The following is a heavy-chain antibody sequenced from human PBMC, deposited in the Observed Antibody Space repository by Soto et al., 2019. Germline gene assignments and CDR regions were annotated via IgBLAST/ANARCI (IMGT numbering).Heavy chain of an antibody. CDR1: GGSISNKRYY. CDR2: IHYSGST. V-gene: IGHV4-39*01. CDR3: ARHSNWQVDY. D-gene: IGHD1-1*01. Sequence: SETLSLTCLVSGGSISNKRYYWGWIRQPPGKGLEWIGSIHYSGSTYDNPSLKSRVTISVDTSKNQLSLKLKSVTAADTAVYYCARHSNWQVDYWGQGTLVTVSS. J-gene: IGHJ4*02.